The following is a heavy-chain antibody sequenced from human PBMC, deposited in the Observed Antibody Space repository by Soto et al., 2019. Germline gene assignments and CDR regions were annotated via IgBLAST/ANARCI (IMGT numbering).Heavy chain of an antibody. D-gene: IGHD6-19*01. CDR2: IYYSGST. J-gene: IGHJ4*02. V-gene: IGHV4-39*01. CDR3: ARRGYSSGWYPRYFDY. Sequence: SETLSLTCTVSGGSISSSSYYWGWIRQPPGKGLEWIGSIYYSGSTYYNPSLKSRVTISVDTSKNQFSLKLSSVTAADTAVYYCARRGYSSGWYPRYFDYWGQGTLVTVSS. CDR1: GGSISSSSYY.